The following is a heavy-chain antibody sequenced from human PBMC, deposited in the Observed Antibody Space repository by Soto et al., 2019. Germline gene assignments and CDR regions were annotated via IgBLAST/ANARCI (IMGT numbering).Heavy chain of an antibody. V-gene: IGHV2-5*02. Sequence: QITLKESGPTLVKPTQTLTLTCTFSGFSLRTRGVAVGWFRQPPGKALEWLALIYWDEDKWYSPSLKSRLTIAADTSKNQVVLTMTNVDPVDTATYDCAHRPRGYAYYLDYWGQGNLVTVSS. CDR3: AHRPRGYAYYLDY. CDR1: GFSLRTRGVA. D-gene: IGHD5-12*01. CDR2: IYWDEDK. J-gene: IGHJ4*02.